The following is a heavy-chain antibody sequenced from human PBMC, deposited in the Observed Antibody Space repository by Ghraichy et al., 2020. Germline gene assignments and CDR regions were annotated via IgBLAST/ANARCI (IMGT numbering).Heavy chain of an antibody. CDR3: ARGAPRLDY. CDR2: ISSDGGAI. Sequence: GGSLRLSCAASGFFFSSYSMNWVRQAPGKGLEWVSYISSDGGAIYYADSVKGRFTISRDNAKNSGSLQINGLRDEDTAVYYCARGAPRLDYWGQGTMVTV. J-gene: IGHJ4*02. CDR1: GFFFSSYS. V-gene: IGHV3-48*02.